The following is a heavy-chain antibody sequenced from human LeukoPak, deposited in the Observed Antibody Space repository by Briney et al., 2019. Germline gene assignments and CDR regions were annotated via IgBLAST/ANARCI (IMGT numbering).Heavy chain of an antibody. V-gene: IGHV1-18*01. J-gene: IGHJ4*02. CDR2: ISSYNDNT. CDR1: GYTFSNYG. CDR3: ARDTAGDVDTAMGIDY. D-gene: IGHD5-18*01. Sequence: GASVKVSCKASGYTFSNYGISWVRQAPGQGLEWMGWISSYNDNTNYAQKLQGRVTMTTDTSTSTAYMELRSLRSDDTAVYYCARDTAGDVDTAMGIDYWGQGTLVTVSS.